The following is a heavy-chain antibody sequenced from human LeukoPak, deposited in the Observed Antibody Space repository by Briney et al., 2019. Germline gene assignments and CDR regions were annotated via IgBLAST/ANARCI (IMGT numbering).Heavy chain of an antibody. D-gene: IGHD6-13*01. V-gene: IGHV1-69*02. Sequence: SVKVSCKASGGTFSSYTIRWVRQAPGQGLEWMGRIIPILGIANYAQKFQGRVMITADKSTSTAYMELSSLRSEDTAVYYCASSPMYSSSWSEYFDYWGQGTLVTVSS. J-gene: IGHJ4*02. CDR3: ASSPMYSSSWSEYFDY. CDR2: IIPILGIA. CDR1: GGTFSSYT.